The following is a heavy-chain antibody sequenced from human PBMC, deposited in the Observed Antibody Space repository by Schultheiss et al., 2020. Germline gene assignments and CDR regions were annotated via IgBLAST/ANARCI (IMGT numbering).Heavy chain of an antibody. V-gene: IGHV4-61*08. CDR3: ARVIAARRPLYFDY. Sequence: SETLSLTCTVSGGSISSSGYYWSWIRQPPGKGLEWIGYIYYSGSTNYNPSLKSRVTISVDTSKNQFSLKLSSVTAADTAVYYCARVIAARRPLYFDYWGQGTQVTVAS. CDR2: IYYSGST. CDR1: GGSISSSGYY. D-gene: IGHD6-6*01. J-gene: IGHJ4*02.